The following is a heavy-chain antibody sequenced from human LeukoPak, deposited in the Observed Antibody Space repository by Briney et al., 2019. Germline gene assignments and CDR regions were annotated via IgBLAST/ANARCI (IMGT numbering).Heavy chain of an antibody. D-gene: IGHD1-20*01. CDR3: VRDNNWNPRD. CDR1: GFTFSSYTM. Sequence: GSLRLSCAASGFTFSSYTMNWVRQAPGKGLGWIGEIYHSGSANYNPSLKSRVTISIDESKNQFSLKLTSVTAADTAVYYCVRDNNWNPRDWGQGTLVTVSS. J-gene: IGHJ4*02. V-gene: IGHV4-4*02. CDR2: IYHSGSA.